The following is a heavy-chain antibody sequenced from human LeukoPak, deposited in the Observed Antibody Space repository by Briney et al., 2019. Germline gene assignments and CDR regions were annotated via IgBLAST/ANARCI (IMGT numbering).Heavy chain of an antibody. CDR3: AKDAVSGYGMDV. D-gene: IGHD3-10*01. J-gene: IGHJ6*02. V-gene: IGHV3-30*18. Sequence: GGSLRLSCAASGFTFSSYGMHWVRQAPGKGLEWVAVISYDGSNKYYADSVKGRFTISRDNSKNTLYLQMNSLRAEDTAVYYCAKDAVSGYGMDVWGQGTTVTVSS. CDR2: ISYDGSNK. CDR1: GFTFSSYG.